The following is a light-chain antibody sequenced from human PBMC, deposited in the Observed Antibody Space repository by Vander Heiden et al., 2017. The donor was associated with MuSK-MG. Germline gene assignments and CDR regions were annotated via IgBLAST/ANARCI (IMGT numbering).Light chain of an antibody. V-gene: IGLV4-60*03. CDR1: SGHSNYI. J-gene: IGLJ3*02. CDR2: LERRGNY. Sequence: QLVLTQSSSASASLGSSVKLTCTLSSGHSNYIIGWHQQQPGKAPRYLMKLERRGNYNKGSGVPDRFSGSSSGADCYLTISNLQSEDEADYYCETWDTNTRVFGGGTKLTVL. CDR3: ETWDTNTRV.